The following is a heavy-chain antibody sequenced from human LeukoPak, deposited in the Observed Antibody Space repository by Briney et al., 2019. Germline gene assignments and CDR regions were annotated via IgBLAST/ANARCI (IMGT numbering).Heavy chain of an antibody. V-gene: IGHV3-23*01. J-gene: IGHJ3*02. D-gene: IGHD2-2*01. CDR1: GSTLRNNI. Sequence: GGSLRLSCIASGSTLRNNIMTWLRQAPGKALEWFSSLIFIDHSTYYPDSVNGRFTISRDTSKTTLFLHMNRLTPEDTGVYYCGREGYTSGYAGGFDTWGQGTMVTVSS. CDR2: LIFIDHST. CDR3: GREGYTSGYAGGFDT.